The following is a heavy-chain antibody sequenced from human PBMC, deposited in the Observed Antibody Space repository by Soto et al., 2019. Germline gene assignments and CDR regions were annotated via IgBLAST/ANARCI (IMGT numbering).Heavy chain of an antibody. Sequence: GGSLRLSCAASGFTFSSYWMSWVRQAPGKGLEWVANIKQDGSEKYYVDSVKGRFTISRDNAKNSLYLQMNSLRAEDTAVYYCASLPPIQAKPTYYYGMDVWGQGTTVTVSS. D-gene: IGHD1-26*01. CDR3: ASLPPIQAKPTYYYGMDV. CDR1: GFTFSSYW. J-gene: IGHJ6*02. CDR2: IKQDGSEK. V-gene: IGHV3-7*01.